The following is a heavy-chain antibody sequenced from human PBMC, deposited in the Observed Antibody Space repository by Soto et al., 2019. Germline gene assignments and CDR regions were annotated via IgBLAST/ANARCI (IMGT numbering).Heavy chain of an antibody. J-gene: IGHJ6*02. D-gene: IGHD5-12*01. CDR2: ISAYNGDT. CDR1: GYTFTRSG. CDR3: AREGVAPYYYYGMDV. Sequence: QVQLVQSGAEVKQPGASVKVSCKASGYTFTRSGISWVRQAPGQGREWMGWISAYNGDTNYAQTFQGRVTMTTDTSTSTVYMEQRSLRSDDTAVYYCAREGVAPYYYYGMDVWGQGTPVTVSS. V-gene: IGHV1-18*01.